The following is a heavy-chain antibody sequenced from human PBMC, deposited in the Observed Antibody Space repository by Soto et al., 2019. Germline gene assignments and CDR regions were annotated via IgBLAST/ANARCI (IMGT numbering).Heavy chain of an antibody. J-gene: IGHJ4*02. V-gene: IGHV4-39*01. CDR3: AKVVVGATSHSDFDS. CDR1: GGSIDNNNYF. CDR2: AAYSGGT. D-gene: IGHD2-15*01. Sequence: SETLSLTCTVSGGSIDNNNYFWGWVRQPPGKGLEWIGSAAYSGGTYKNPSLKSRVTVSVDTSKNQFSLKLTSVTAADTVVYYCAKVVVGATSHSDFDSWGQGTLVTVSS.